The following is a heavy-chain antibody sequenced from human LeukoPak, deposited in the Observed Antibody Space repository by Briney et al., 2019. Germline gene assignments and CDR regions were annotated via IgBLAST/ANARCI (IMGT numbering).Heavy chain of an antibody. J-gene: IGHJ4*02. CDR3: AKDFNYDFWSGYLYYFDY. D-gene: IGHD3-3*01. CDR2: ISGSGGST. Sequence: HPGGSLRLSCAASGFTFNTYSMTWVRQAPGKGLEWVSAISGSGGSTYYADSVKGRFTISRDNSKNTLYLQMNSLRAEDTAVYYCAKDFNYDFWSGYLYYFDYWGQGTLVTVSS. V-gene: IGHV3-23*01. CDR1: GFTFNTYS.